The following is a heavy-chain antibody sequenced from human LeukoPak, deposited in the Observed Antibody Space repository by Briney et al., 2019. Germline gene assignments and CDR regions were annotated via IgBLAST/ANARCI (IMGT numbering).Heavy chain of an antibody. V-gene: IGHV3-21*01. Sequence: GGSLRLSCAASGFTFSSYSMNWVRQAPGKGLEWVSSISSSSSYTYYADSVKGRFTISRDNAKNSLYLQMNSLRAEDTAVYYCARSRDYDILTDYWGQGTLVTVAS. CDR3: ARSRDYDILTDY. CDR1: GFTFSSYS. D-gene: IGHD3-9*01. CDR2: ISSSSSYT. J-gene: IGHJ4*02.